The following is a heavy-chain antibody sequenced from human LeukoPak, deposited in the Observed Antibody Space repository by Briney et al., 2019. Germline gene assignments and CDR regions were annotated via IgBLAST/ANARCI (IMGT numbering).Heavy chain of an antibody. D-gene: IGHD3-10*01. CDR3: ARSPISMVRAFDY. Sequence: NPGGSLRLSCAASGFTFSSYSMNWVRQAPGKGLEWVSSISSSSSYIYYADSVKGRVVISRDNAKKSLYLQMNSLRAEDTAVYYCARSPISMVRAFDYWGQGTQVTVSS. CDR1: GFTFSSYS. CDR2: ISSSSSYI. V-gene: IGHV3-21*04. J-gene: IGHJ4*02.